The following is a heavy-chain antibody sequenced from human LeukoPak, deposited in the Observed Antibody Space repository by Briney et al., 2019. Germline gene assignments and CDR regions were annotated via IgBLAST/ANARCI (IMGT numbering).Heavy chain of an antibody. CDR1: GYTFTNYA. V-gene: IGHV1-2*02. J-gene: IGHJ6*03. D-gene: IGHD3-3*01. CDR2: INPKNGVT. Sequence: ASVTVSCKASGYTFTNYAMNWVRQAPGQGLEWMGWINPKNGVTDSPPKFQGRVTMTRDTSITTAYMEVWGLTSNDTATYYCARQDIILGVVTYFQYYLDVWGKGTTVTVSS. CDR3: ARQDIILGVVTYFQYYLDV.